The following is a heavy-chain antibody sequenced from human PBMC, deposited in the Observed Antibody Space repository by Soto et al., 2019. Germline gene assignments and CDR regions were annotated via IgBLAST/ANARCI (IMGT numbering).Heavy chain of an antibody. D-gene: IGHD3-10*01. CDR2: ISSSSSPI. CDR1: GFTFSDYS. V-gene: IGHV3-48*02. J-gene: IGHJ4*02. Sequence: EVQVVESGGGLVQPGGSLRLSCAASGFTFSDYSFNWVRQAPGRGLEWVSYISSSSSPIYYADSVEGRFTISRDNAKSALYLQMNRLRDEDTAVYYCVRDARTMVRGHYFDYWGQGTLVTVS. CDR3: VRDARTMVRGHYFDY.